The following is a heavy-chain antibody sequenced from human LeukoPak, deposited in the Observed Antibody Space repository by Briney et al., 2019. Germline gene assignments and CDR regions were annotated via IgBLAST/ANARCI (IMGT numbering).Heavy chain of an antibody. CDR2: FDPEDGET. V-gene: IGHV1-24*01. D-gene: IGHD3-22*01. Sequence: ASVTVSCTVSGYTLTELSMHWVRQAPGKGLEWMGGFDPEDGETIYAQKFQGRVTMTEDTSTDTAYMELSSLRSEDTAVYYCATAKYYYDSSGYYHFDYWGQGTLVTVSS. J-gene: IGHJ4*02. CDR1: GYTLTELS. CDR3: ATAKYYYDSSGYYHFDY.